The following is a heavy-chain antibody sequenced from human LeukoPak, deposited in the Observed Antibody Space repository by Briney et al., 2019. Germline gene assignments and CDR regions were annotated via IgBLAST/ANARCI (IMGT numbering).Heavy chain of an antibody. J-gene: IGHJ4*02. V-gene: IGHV3-23*01. CDR2: ISSSGGNT. D-gene: IGHD3-16*01. CDR3: AKERALGEQPFDY. Sequence: GGSLRLSCAASGFTFSSYAMSWVRQAPGKGLEWVSTISSSGGNTYYADSVKGRFTISRDNSKNTLYLQMNSLRAEDTAVYYGAKERALGEQPFDYWGQGTLVTVSS. CDR1: GFTFSSYA.